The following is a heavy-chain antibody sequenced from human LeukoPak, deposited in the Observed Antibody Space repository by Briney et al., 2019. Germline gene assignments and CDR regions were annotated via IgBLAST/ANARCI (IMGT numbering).Heavy chain of an antibody. CDR3: ERHVGSSVYYGDFDI. CDR2: IYYSGST. Sequence: PSETVSLTCTVSGGSISSYYWSWIRQPPGKGLEWNGYIYYSGSTNYNPSLKSRVTISVDTSKNQFCLKLGHVTAAYTAVYYCERHVGSSVYYGDFDIWGQGTMVTVSS. CDR1: GGSISSYY. V-gene: IGHV4-59*08. J-gene: IGHJ3*02. D-gene: IGHD3-22*01.